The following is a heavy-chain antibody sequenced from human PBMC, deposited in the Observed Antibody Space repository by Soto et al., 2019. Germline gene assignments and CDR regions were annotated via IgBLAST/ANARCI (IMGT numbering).Heavy chain of an antibody. J-gene: IGHJ6*02. CDR3: ARDIMPRLGFYQCGMDV. D-gene: IGHD3-3*02. CDR1: GCHIISYI. V-gene: IGHV3-48*02. CDR2: ISSSGTAI. Sequence: GVSLRLSWAVSGCHIISYIMNWVRQAPGKGLEWVSYISSSGTAIYSADSVKGRFTISRDNAKNSLYLQMNSLRDEDTAVYYCARDIMPRLGFYQCGMDVWGQGTTVTVSS.